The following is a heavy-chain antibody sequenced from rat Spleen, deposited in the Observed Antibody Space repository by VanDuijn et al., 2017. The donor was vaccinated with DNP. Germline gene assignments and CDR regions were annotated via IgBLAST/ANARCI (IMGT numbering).Heavy chain of an antibody. CDR1: GFTFSNYG. Sequence: EVQLVESGGGLVQPGRSLKLSCAASGFTFSNYGMAWVRQTPTKGLEWVASISTGGGNTYYRDSVKGRFTISRDNAQSTLYLQMDSLRSEDTATYYCARYRTIMPYYYAMDAWGQGASVTVSS. D-gene: IGHD1-5*01. CDR3: ARYRTIMPYYYAMDA. CDR2: ISTGGGNT. V-gene: IGHV5S13*01. J-gene: IGHJ4*01.